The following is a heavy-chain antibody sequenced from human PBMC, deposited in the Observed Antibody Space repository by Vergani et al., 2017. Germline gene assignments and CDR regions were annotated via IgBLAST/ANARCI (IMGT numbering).Heavy chain of an antibody. D-gene: IGHD1-26*01. CDR2: LTASGSGI. J-gene: IGHJ4*02. CDR3: ASCSGSYPPLD. CDR1: GFAFSRYA. Sequence: EVQLLESGGRLVQPGGSLRLSCVASGFAFSRYAMSWVRQAPGKGLEWVSGLTASGSGISYADSVRGRFTISRDNSKNTLFLQMDSLRAEDTAVYYCASCSGSYPPLDWGQGTLVTVSS. V-gene: IGHV3-23*01.